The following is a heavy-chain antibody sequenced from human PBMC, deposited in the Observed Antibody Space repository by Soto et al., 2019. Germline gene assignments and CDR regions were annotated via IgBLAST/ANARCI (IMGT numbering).Heavy chain of an antibody. CDR1: GGSISSGGYS. CDR3: ASTPFYGGDCYFFDT. V-gene: IGHV4-30-2*01. CDR2: IYHSGST. D-gene: IGHD2-21*02. J-gene: IGHJ4*02. Sequence: SETLSLTCAVSGGSISSGGYSWSWIRQPPGKGLEWIGYIYHSGSTYYNPSLKSRVTISVDRSKNQFSLKLSSVTAADTAVYYCASTPFYGGDCYFFDTWAQHNLVTVSA.